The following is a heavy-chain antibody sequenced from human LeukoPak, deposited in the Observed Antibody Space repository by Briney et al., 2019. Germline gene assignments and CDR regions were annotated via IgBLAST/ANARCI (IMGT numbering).Heavy chain of an antibody. V-gene: IGHV1-69*13. CDR2: IIPIFGTA. CDR1: GGTFSSYA. D-gene: IGHD2-2*01. CDR3: ASGMDPERVNNVVVPAAMGDAFDI. Sequence: GASVKVSCKASGGTFSSYAISWVRQAPGQGLEWMGGIIPIFGTANYAQKFQGRVTITADESTSTAYMELSSLRSEDTAVYYCASGMDPERVNNVVVPAAMGDAFDIWGQGTMVTVSS. J-gene: IGHJ3*02.